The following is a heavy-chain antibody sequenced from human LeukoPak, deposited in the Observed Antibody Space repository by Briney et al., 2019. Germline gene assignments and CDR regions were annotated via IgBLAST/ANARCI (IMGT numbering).Heavy chain of an antibody. CDR3: ARDGGGYDS. J-gene: IGHJ5*01. D-gene: IGHD5-24*01. Sequence: GGSLRLSCAASGFTFSTYWMSWVRQTPGKGLEWGANIKEDGSRQYYVDSVKGRFTISRDNAKNSLYLQMSSLRVEDTAVYYCARDGGGYDSWGQGTLVTVSS. CDR2: IKEDGSRQ. V-gene: IGHV3-7*01. CDR1: GFTFSTYW.